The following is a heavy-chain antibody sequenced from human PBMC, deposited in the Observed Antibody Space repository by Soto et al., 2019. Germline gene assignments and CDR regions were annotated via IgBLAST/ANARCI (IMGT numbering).Heavy chain of an antibody. CDR1: GFPFSSYS. D-gene: IGHD3-10*01. CDR2: ISSSSSYI. J-gene: IGHJ4*02. Sequence: GGCLRLCCSASGFPFSSYSMNWVRKTPGKGLEWVSSISSSSSYIYYADSVKGRFTISRDNAKNSLYLQMNSLRAEDTAVYYCARVHGSGSYTSPLDYWGQGTLVTVSS. V-gene: IGHV3-21*01. CDR3: ARVHGSGSYTSPLDY.